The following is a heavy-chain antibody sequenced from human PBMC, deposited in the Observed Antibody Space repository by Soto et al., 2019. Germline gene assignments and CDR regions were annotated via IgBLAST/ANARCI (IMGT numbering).Heavy chain of an antibody. CDR3: ASLTVTTPGNGMDV. Sequence: QVQLVQSGAEVKKPGTSVKVSCKASGYTFTTYYVHWVRQAPGQGLEWMGWINPNSGGAKYAQKSQDWVTVTRDTSISTAYMELSSLRSEDTAVYYCASLTVTTPGNGMDVWGQGTTVTVSS. D-gene: IGHD4-4*01. CDR2: INPNSGGA. CDR1: GYTFTTYY. V-gene: IGHV1-2*04. J-gene: IGHJ6*02.